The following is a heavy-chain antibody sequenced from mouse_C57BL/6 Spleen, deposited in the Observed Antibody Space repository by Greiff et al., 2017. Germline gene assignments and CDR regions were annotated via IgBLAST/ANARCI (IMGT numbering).Heavy chain of an antibody. CDR1: GYTFTSYW. Sequence: VQLKQPGAELVKPGASVKLSCKASGYTFTSYWMHWVKQRPGQGLEWIGMIHPNSGSTNYNEKFKSKATLTVDKSSSTAYMQLSSLTSEDSAVYYCAREGDYGNDDLFAYWGQGTLVTVSA. J-gene: IGHJ3*01. CDR2: IHPNSGST. V-gene: IGHV1-64*01. D-gene: IGHD2-2*01. CDR3: AREGDYGNDDLFAY.